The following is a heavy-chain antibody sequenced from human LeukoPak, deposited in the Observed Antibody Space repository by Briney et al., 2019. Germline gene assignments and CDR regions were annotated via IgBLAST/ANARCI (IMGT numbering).Heavy chain of an antibody. CDR3: ARDHPRIVVVPLGFDY. CDR1: GFTFSSYE. CDR2: ISSSGRAI. V-gene: IGHV3-48*03. D-gene: IGHD2-2*01. Sequence: TGGSLRLSCAGSGFTFSSYEMNWVRQAPGKGLEWVSYISSSGRAIYYADSVKGRFTISRDNSKNTLYLQMNSLRAEDTAVYYCARDHPRIVVVPLGFDYWGQGTLVTVSS. J-gene: IGHJ4*02.